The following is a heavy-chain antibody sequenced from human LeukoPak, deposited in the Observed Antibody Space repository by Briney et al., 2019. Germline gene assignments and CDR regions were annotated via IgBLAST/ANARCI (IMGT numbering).Heavy chain of an antibody. CDR3: AMVVAATVAFDI. V-gene: IGHV1-2*02. CDR2: INPNSGGT. J-gene: IGHJ3*02. Sequence: ASVKVSCKASGYTFTGYYMHWVRQAPGQGLEWMGWINPNSGGTNYAQKFQGRVTTTRDTSISTAYMELSRLRSDDTAVYYCAMVVAATVAFDIWGQGTMVTVSS. CDR1: GYTFTGYY. D-gene: IGHD2-15*01.